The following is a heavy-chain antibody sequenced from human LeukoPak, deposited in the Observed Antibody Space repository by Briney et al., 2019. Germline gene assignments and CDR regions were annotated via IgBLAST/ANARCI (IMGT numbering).Heavy chain of an antibody. V-gene: IGHV4-59*08. CDR2: IYYSGST. D-gene: IGHD2-2*02. CDR3: ARLIPRNGMDV. Sequence: SETLSLTCTVSGGSISSYYWSWIRQPPGKGLEWIGYIYYSGSTNYNPSLKSRVTISVDTSKNQFSLKLSSVTAADTAVYYCARLIPRNGMDVWGQGTTVTVSS. CDR1: GGSISSYY. J-gene: IGHJ6*02.